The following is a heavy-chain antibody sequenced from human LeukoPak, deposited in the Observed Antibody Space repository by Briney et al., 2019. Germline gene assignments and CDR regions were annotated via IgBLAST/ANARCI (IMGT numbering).Heavy chain of an antibody. CDR1: GFTFSSYW. CDR3: ARDQASYYYYYMDV. J-gene: IGHJ6*03. Sequence: GGSLRLSCAASGFTFSSYWMSWVRQAPGKGLEWVANIKQDGSEKYYVDSVKGRFTISRDNAKNSLYLQMNSLRAKDTAVYYCARDQASYYYYYMDVWGKGTTVTVSS. V-gene: IGHV3-7*01. CDR2: IKQDGSEK.